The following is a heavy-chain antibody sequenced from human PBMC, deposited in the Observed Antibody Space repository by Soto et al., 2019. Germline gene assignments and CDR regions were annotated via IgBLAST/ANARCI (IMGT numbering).Heavy chain of an antibody. J-gene: IGHJ4*02. V-gene: IGHV3-74*01. CDR1: GVTFSSYW. D-gene: IGHD1-1*01. Sequence: GGSLRLSCASSGVTFSSYWMHWVRQAPGKGLVWVSRISSDGSTTNYADSVKGRFTISRDNAKNTLYLQMNSLRAEDTAVYYCARDLTTTPYWGQGTLVTVSS. CDR2: ISSDGSTT. CDR3: ARDLTTTPY.